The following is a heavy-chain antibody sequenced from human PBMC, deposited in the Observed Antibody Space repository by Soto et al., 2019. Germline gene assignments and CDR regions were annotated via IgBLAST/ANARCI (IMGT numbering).Heavy chain of an antibody. Sequence: GASVKVSCKASGGPFSSYAIRWVRQAPGQGPEWMGGLIPIFGTANYAQKLQGRVTITAAESTSTAYMELSSLRSEDTAVYYCARAFVPAAEYYFDYWGQGTLVTVSS. CDR1: GGPFSSYA. D-gene: IGHD2-2*01. CDR3: ARAFVPAAEYYFDY. CDR2: LIPIFGTA. V-gene: IGHV1-69*13. J-gene: IGHJ4*02.